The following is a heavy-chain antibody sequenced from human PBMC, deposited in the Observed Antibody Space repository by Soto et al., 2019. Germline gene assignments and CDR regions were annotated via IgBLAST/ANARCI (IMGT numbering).Heavy chain of an antibody. Sequence: QVTLKESGPVLVKPTETLTLTCTVSGFSLSNARMGVSWIRQPPGKALEWLAHIFSKEEKSYSTSLKSRLNMSKDTSKSQVVITMTNIDPVDTATYYCARILDFRGCGSYFDYWGQGNLGTVSS. V-gene: IGHV2-26*01. CDR3: ARILDFRGCGSYFDY. CDR2: IFSKEEK. CDR1: GFSLSNARMG. J-gene: IGHJ4*02. D-gene: IGHD1-26*01.